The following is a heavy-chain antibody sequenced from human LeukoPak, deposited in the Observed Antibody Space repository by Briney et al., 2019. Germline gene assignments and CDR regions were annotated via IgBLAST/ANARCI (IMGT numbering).Heavy chain of an antibody. V-gene: IGHV1-18*01. Sequence: ASVKVSCKPSGYTFISYGISWVRQALGQGLEWMGWISTSEGKTNYAQKFQGRVTMTTYTSTGTTYMELRNLRSDDTAVYYCARDLGIVGPTTMGPWGQGTLVTVSS. D-gene: IGHD1-26*01. CDR2: ISTSEGKT. CDR3: ARDLGIVGPTTMGP. J-gene: IGHJ5*02. CDR1: GYTFISYG.